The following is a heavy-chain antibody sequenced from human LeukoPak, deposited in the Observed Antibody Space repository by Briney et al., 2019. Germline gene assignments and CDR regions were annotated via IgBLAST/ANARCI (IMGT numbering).Heavy chain of an antibody. CDR1: GFTVSSNY. Sequence: GGSLRLSCAASGFTVSSNYMSWVRQPPGEWLESVSFIYSGGSTYYEGSVKGRFTISRENSKNTLYIKMNSLSAEDTAVYYCARDKRYCSSGRCWGVQFGPWGQGNLVTVSS. CDR3: ARDKRYCSSGRCWGVQFGP. V-gene: IGHV3-66*01. D-gene: IGHD2-15*01. CDR2: IYSGGST. J-gene: IGHJ5*02.